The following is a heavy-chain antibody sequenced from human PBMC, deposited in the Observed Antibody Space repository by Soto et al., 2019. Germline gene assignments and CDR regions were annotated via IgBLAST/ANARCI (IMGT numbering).Heavy chain of an antibody. Sequence: QVPLVQSGAEVKNPGASVKLSCKASGYTFTRFYIHRVRQAPGQGLEWMAIINPNGGSTNYAPNLQGRVTLTRDTSTNAVYIELSSLGSEDTAVYYCARGLTSGDYWGQGTLVTVSS. CDR3: ARGLTSGDY. D-gene: IGHD7-27*01. CDR1: GYTFTRFY. V-gene: IGHV1-46*04. CDR2: INPNGGST. J-gene: IGHJ4*02.